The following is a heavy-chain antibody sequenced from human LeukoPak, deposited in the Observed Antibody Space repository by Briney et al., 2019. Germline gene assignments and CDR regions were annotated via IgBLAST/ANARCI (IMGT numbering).Heavy chain of an antibody. CDR2: IIPIFGTA. D-gene: IGHD3-22*01. CDR3: ARGHYYDSSGYYHPGAYFDY. J-gene: IGHJ4*02. Sequence: SVKVSCKASGGTFSSYAISWVRQAPGQGLEWMGGIIPIFGTANYAQKFQGRVTITADESTSTAYMELSSLRSEDTAVYYCARGHYYDSSGYYHPGAYFDYWGQGALVTVSS. CDR1: GGTFSSYA. V-gene: IGHV1-69*13.